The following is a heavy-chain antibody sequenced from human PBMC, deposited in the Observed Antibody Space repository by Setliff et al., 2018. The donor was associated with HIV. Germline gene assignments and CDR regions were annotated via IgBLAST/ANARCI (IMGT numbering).Heavy chain of an antibody. D-gene: IGHD1-1*01. CDR3: AKEGSWNDDSGAFNI. V-gene: IGHV4-31*03. J-gene: IGHJ3*02. Sequence: TSETLSLTCTVSGGSISSGGYYWSWIRQHPGKGLEWIGYIYYSGSTYYNPSLKSRVTISVDTSKNQFSLKLSSVTAADTAVYYCAKEGSWNDDSGAFNIWGQGTMVTVSS. CDR1: GGSISSGGYY. CDR2: IYYSGST.